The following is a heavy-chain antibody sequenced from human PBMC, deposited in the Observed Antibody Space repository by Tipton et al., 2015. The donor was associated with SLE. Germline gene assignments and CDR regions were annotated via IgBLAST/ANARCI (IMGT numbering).Heavy chain of an antibody. CDR1: GYTFASYG. J-gene: IGHJ4*02. CDR2: IGPHNGNT. V-gene: IGHV1-18*01. Sequence: QSGAEVKEPGASLKVSCKASGYTFASYGINWVRQAPGQGLEWMGWIGPHNGNTNYAQKLQGRVSMTTDTSTSTAYMELRSLRSDDTAMYYCARGGKWELTRSFVYWGQGTLVTVSS. CDR3: ARGGKWELTRSFVY. D-gene: IGHD1-26*01.